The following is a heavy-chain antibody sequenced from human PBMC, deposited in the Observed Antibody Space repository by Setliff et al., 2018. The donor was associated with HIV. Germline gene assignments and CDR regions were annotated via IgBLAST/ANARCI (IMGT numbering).Heavy chain of an antibody. CDR2: INSDGSST. J-gene: IGHJ6*03. V-gene: IGHV3-74*01. CDR3: HYFMDV. CDR1: EFTFSNSW. Sequence: HPGGSLRLSCAASEFTFSNSWMHWVRQAPGKGLVWVSTINSDGSSTNYADSVKGRFTISRDNAKNTLYLQMNSLRGEDTAVYYCHYFMDVWGKGTTVTVSS.